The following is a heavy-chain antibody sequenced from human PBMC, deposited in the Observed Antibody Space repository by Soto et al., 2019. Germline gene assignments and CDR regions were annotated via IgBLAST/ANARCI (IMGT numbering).Heavy chain of an antibody. CDR1: GGSISSSGYY. CDR3: ARRSYYGSGSIFDY. D-gene: IGHD3-10*01. J-gene: IGHJ4*02. V-gene: IGHV4-39*01. Sequence: SSETLSLTCTVSGGSISSSGYYWGWIRQPPGKGQKWIGNIYYSGSTNYNPSLKSRVTISVDTSKNQFSLKVSSVTAAVTSVYYCARRSYYGSGSIFDYWGQGTLVTVSS. CDR2: IYYSGST.